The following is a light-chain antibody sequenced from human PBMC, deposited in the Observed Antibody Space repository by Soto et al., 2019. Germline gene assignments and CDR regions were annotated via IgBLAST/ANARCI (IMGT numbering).Light chain of an antibody. Sequence: QSVLTQPASVSGSPGQSITISCTGTSSDVGGYNSVSWYQQHPGKAPKLLLYEVRRRPSGVSNRFSGSTYGNTASLTISGLQADDEADYYCSSFTNSTTYVFGTGTKLTVL. CDR2: EVR. CDR3: SSFTNSTTYV. V-gene: IGLV2-14*01. CDR1: SSDVGGYNS. J-gene: IGLJ1*01.